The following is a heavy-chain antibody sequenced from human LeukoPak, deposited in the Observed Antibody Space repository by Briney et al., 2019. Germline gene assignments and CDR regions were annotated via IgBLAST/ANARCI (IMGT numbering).Heavy chain of an antibody. CDR2: IYYSGST. J-gene: IGHJ3*02. D-gene: IGHD5-12*01. CDR1: GGSISSSSYY. Sequence: PSETLSLTCTVSGGSISSSSYYWGWIRQPPGKGLEWIGSIYYSGSTYYNPSLKSRVTISVATSKNQFSLKLSSVTAADTAVYYCARDRRIDSGYDSDAFDIWGQGTMVTVSS. CDR3: ARDRRIDSGYDSDAFDI. V-gene: IGHV4-39*02.